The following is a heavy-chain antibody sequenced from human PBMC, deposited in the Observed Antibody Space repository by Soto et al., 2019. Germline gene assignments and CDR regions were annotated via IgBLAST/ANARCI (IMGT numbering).Heavy chain of an antibody. J-gene: IGHJ6*02. D-gene: IGHD1-26*01. Sequence: QVQLQESGPGLVKPSGTLSLTCAVSGGSISSGNWWSWVRQPPGKGLEWIGEVYQSGGTHFNPSLQSRVTISVDTSKNQFALTLSYVTAADTAVYYCARNLGGNSYGMDVWGQGTTVTVSS. CDR2: VYQSGGT. CDR1: GGSISSGNW. CDR3: ARNLGGNSYGMDV. V-gene: IGHV4-4*02.